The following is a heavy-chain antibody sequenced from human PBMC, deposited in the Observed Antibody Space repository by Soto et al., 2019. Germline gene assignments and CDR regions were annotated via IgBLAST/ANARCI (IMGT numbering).Heavy chain of an antibody. D-gene: IGHD3-10*01. Sequence: QVQLQQWGAGLLKPSETLSLTCAFYGGSFSGYYWSWIRQPPGKGLAWIGEINHSGSTNYNPSLKSRVTISVDTSKNQFALKLSSVTAADTAVYYCARLGVGGTYYYYGMDGWGQGTTVTVSS. V-gene: IGHV4-34*01. CDR2: INHSGST. CDR3: ARLGVGGTYYYYGMDG. CDR1: GGSFSGYY. J-gene: IGHJ6*02.